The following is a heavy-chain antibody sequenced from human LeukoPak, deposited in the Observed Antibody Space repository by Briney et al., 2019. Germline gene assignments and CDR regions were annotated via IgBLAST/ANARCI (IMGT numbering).Heavy chain of an antibody. CDR2: ISYTEST. CDR1: GGSISNFY. J-gene: IGHJ4*02. D-gene: IGHD2-8*01. V-gene: IGHV4-59*01. CDR3: ARDNGTLGSLFED. Sequence: SETLSLTCTVSGGSISNFYWSWIRQPPGKGLEWIGYISYTESTNYNPSLKSRVTISVDTSKNQFSLKLSSVTAADTAVYYCARDNGTLGSLFEDWGQGTLVTVSS.